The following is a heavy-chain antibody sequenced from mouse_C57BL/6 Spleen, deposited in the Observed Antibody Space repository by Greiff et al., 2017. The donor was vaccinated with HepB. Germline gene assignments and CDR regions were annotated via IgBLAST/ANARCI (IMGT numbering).Heavy chain of an antibody. CDR1: GYTFTSYG. D-gene: IGHD1-1*01. CDR2: IYIGNGYT. V-gene: IGHV1-58*01. Sequence: EVQLQQSGAELVRPGSSVKMSCKTSGYTFTSYGINWVKQRPGQGLEWIGYIYIGNGYTEYNEKFKGKATMTSDTSSSTAYMQLSSLTSEDSAIYFCAINYYGSRGGVFDYWGQGTTLTVSS. J-gene: IGHJ2*01. CDR3: AINYYGSRGGVFDY.